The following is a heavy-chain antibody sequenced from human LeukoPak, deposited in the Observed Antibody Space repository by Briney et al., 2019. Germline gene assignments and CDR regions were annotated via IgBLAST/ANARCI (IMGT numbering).Heavy chain of an antibody. D-gene: IGHD5-24*01. CDR1: GGSMSSYY. V-gene: IGHV4-59*01. CDR2: IYYSGST. J-gene: IGHJ4*02. Sequence: AETLSLTCTVSGGSMSSYYGSWVRQPPGKGLEWVGYIYYSGSTNYNASLKRRVTISVDTSKNQYSLKLSYVTAADTAVYNCAGRRDGYNYDDYFDYWGQGTLVTVSP. CDR3: AGRRDGYNYDDYFDY.